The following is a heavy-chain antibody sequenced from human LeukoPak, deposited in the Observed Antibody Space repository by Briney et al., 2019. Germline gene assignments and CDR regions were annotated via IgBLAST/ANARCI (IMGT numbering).Heavy chain of an antibody. CDR2: ISSSSSTI. CDR3: VRVGQGVDFQY. V-gene: IGHV3-48*04. J-gene: IGHJ1*01. CDR1: GFTFSSYS. Sequence: GGSLRLSCAASGFTFSSYSMNWVRQAPGKGLEWVSYISSSSSTIYYADSVKGRFTISRDNAKNSLYMQMNSLRAEDTALYYCVRVGQGVDFQYWGQGTLVTVSS. D-gene: IGHD2-15*01.